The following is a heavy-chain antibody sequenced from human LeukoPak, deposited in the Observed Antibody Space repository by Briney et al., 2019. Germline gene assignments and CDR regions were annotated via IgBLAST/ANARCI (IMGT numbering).Heavy chain of an antibody. V-gene: IGHV1-18*01. CDR1: GYTFTSYG. D-gene: IGHD3-9*01. CDR3: ARSNYDILTGYYLWDYYYYYMDV. J-gene: IGHJ6*03. Sequence: ASVKVSCKASGYTFTSYGISWVRQAPGQGLEWMGWISAYNGNTNYAQKLQGRVTMTRNTSISTAYMELSSLRSEDTAVYYCARSNYDILTGYYLWDYYYYYMDVWGKGTTVTISS. CDR2: ISAYNGNT.